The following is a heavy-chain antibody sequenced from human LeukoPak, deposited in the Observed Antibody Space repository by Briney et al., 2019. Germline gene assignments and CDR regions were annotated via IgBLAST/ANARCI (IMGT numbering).Heavy chain of an antibody. CDR3: ARSGSSDYYQSLDY. CDR1: GDSVSNKSAT. D-gene: IGHD3-22*01. V-gene: IGHV6-1*01. CDR2: TYYRSKWFN. J-gene: IGHJ4*02. Sequence: SQTLSLTCAIFGDSVSNKSATWNWIRQSPSRGLEWLGRTYYRSKWFNDYAVSVKSRITINPDTSKNQFSLQLNSVTPEDTAVYYCARSGSSDYYQSLDYWGQGTLVTVSS.